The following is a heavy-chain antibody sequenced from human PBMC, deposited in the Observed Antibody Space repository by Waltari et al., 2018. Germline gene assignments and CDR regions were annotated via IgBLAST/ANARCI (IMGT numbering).Heavy chain of an antibody. CDR2: IRIKTYGGTN. V-gene: IGHV3-49*04. CDR1: GFTFGDFA. Sequence: EVQLVESGGGLVQPGRSLRLSCSVSGFTFGDFALSWVRQAPGKGLEWGGFIRIKTYGGTNEYAASVKGRFTIPSDDPKGVAYLQINSLQTEDTAVYYCTRARRDGVVGRFYYYMDVWGKGTAVTVSS. D-gene: IGHD3-10*01. J-gene: IGHJ6*03. CDR3: TRARRDGVVGRFYYYMDV.